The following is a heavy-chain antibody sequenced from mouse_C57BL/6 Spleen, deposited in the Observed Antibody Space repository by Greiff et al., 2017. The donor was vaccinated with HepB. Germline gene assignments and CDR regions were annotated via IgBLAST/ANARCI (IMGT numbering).Heavy chain of an antibody. D-gene: IGHD3-1*01. Sequence: DVKLVESGGGLVKPGGSLKLSCAASGFTFSDYGMHWVRQAPEKGLEWVAYISSGSSTIYYADTVKGRFTISRDTAKNTLFLQMTSLRSEDTAMYYCAVPPYRGGFAYWGQGTLVTVSA. J-gene: IGHJ3*01. V-gene: IGHV5-17*01. CDR3: AVPPYRGGFAY. CDR1: GFTFSDYG. CDR2: ISSGSSTI.